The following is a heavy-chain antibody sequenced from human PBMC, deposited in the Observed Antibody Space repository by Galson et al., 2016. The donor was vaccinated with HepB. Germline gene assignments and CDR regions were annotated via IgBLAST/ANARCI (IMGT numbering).Heavy chain of an antibody. CDR3: ARAYQYTLDY. V-gene: IGHV3-7*04. Sequence: SLRLSCAASGLTFSNFWMTWVRQAPGKGLEWVANINQDGTEKHYLDSVSGRFTISRDNAKSSLFLQMNSLRAEDTAVYFCARAYQYTLDYWGQGTLVTVSS. CDR1: GLTFSNFW. J-gene: IGHJ4*02. D-gene: IGHD1-1*01. CDR2: INQDGTEK.